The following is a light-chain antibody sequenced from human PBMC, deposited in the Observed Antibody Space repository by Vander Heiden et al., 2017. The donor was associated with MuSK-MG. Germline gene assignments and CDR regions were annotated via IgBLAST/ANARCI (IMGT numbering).Light chain of an antibody. V-gene: IGLV3-19*01. Sequence: SSELTQDPAVSVAFGQTVRSTCQGDSVRSYDASWYQQKPGHPPVLFIFGKNNRPSGIPDRFSASCSGNTASSPTIGAQAEDDADYYCNPPDSSGNRVFGTGTKLTVL. CDR2: GKN. J-gene: IGLJ1*01. CDR3: NPPDSSGNRV. CDR1: SVRSYD.